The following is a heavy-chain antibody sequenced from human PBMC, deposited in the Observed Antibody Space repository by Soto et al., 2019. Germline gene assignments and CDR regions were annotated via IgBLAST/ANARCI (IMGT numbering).Heavy chain of an antibody. CDR2: IYNSGIT. Sequence: QVLLQESGPGLVKSSQTLSLTCTVSGGSISSGDYSWSWVRQSPGKGLEWIGHIYNSGITYYNPSPKSRVVISIDTSRNQFSLRLNSLTAADRAVYFCARGVTVFGLVSRFWFDPWGQGTVVTVSS. J-gene: IGHJ5*02. CDR1: GGSISSGDYS. V-gene: IGHV4-30-4*01. D-gene: IGHD3-3*01. CDR3: ARGVTVFGLVSRFWFDP.